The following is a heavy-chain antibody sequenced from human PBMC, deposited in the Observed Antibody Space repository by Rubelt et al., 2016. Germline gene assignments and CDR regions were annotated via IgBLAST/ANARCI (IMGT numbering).Heavy chain of an antibody. CDR3: ARGRYGDYTFDY. V-gene: IGHV4-30-4*07. J-gene: IGHJ4*02. CDR1: GGSISSGGYS. CDR2: IYYSGST. Sequence: QLQLQESGPGLVKPSQTLSLTCAVSGGSISSGGYSWSWIRQPPGKGLEWIGYIYYSGSTYYNPSLKSRVTISVDTSKNQFSLKLSSVTAADTAVYYCARGRYGDYTFDYWGQGTLVTVSS. D-gene: IGHD4-17*01.